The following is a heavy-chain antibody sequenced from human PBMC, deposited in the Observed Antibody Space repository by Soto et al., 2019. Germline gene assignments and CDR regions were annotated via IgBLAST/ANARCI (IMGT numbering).Heavy chain of an antibody. Sequence: GGSLSLSCAASGFPFRSYGMHWVRQAPGKGLEWVAVIWYDGSNKYYADSVKGRFTISRDNSKNTLYLQMNSLRAEDTAVYYCAREHDILTGYPDDYYYYGMDVWGQGTTVTVSS. D-gene: IGHD3-9*01. J-gene: IGHJ6*02. V-gene: IGHV3-33*01. CDR1: GFPFRSYG. CDR2: IWYDGSNK. CDR3: AREHDILTGYPDDYYYYGMDV.